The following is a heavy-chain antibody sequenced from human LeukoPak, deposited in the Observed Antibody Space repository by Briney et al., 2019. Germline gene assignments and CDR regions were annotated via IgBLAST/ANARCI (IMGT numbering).Heavy chain of an antibody. Sequence: ASVKVSCKASGYTFTSYGISWVRQAPGQGLEWMGWISAYNGNTNYAQKLQGRVTMTTDTSTSTAYMELRSLRSDDTAVYYCARDEVGSSWYGHVFDIWGQGTMVTVSS. J-gene: IGHJ3*02. V-gene: IGHV1-18*01. CDR1: GYTFTSYG. D-gene: IGHD6-13*01. CDR3: ARDEVGSSWYGHVFDI. CDR2: ISAYNGNT.